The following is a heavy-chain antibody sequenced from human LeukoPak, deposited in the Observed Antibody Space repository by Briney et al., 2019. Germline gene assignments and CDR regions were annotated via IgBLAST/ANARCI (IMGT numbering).Heavy chain of an antibody. Sequence: PSETLSLTCTVSGGSISSSSYYWGWTRQPPGKGLEWIGSIYYSGSTYYNPSLKSRVTISVDTSKNQFSLKLSSVTAADTAVYYCARAEVGFPFDYWGQGTLVTVSS. CDR3: ARAEVGFPFDY. D-gene: IGHD1-14*01. V-gene: IGHV4-39*01. J-gene: IGHJ4*02. CDR1: GGSISSSSYY. CDR2: IYYSGST.